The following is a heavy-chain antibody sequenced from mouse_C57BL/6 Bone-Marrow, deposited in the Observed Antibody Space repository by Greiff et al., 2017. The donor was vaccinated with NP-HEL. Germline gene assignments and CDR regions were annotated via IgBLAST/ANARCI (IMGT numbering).Heavy chain of an antibody. J-gene: IGHJ2*01. CDR1: GYTFTSYG. CDR3: ASHPYYYGSSPYFDY. CDR2: IYPRSGNT. V-gene: IGHV1-81*01. Sequence: VKLQESGAELARPGASVKLSCKASGYTFTSYGISWVKQRTGQGLEWIGEIYPRSGNTYYNEKFKGKATLTADKSSSTAYMQLNSLTSEDSAVYFCASHPYYYGSSPYFDYWGQGTTLTVSS. D-gene: IGHD1-1*01.